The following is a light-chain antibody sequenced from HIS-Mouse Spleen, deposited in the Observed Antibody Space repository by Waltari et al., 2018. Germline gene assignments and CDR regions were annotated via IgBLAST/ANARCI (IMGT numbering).Light chain of an antibody. V-gene: IGLV3-10*01. J-gene: IGLJ2*01. Sequence: SYELTQPPSVSVSPGQTARITCSGDALPKKYAYWYQQKSGQAPVLVIYEDSKRPSGTPERFSCSSSGTMATLTISGAQVEDEADYYCYSTDSSGNHRVFGGGTKLTVL. CDR2: EDS. CDR3: YSTDSSGNHRV. CDR1: ALPKKY.